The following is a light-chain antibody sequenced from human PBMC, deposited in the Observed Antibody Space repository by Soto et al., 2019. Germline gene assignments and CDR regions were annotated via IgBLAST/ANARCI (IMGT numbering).Light chain of an antibody. CDR2: AAS. Sequence: DIQMTQSPSSLSASVGDSVTISCRPSQSISSHLVWYQQKPGQAPKLLIHAASILQSGVPSRFSGSGSGTDFTLTISSLQPEDFATYYCQQSYTIPMTFGQGTKVEIK. J-gene: IGKJ1*01. CDR3: QQSYTIPMT. V-gene: IGKV1-39*01. CDR1: QSISSH.